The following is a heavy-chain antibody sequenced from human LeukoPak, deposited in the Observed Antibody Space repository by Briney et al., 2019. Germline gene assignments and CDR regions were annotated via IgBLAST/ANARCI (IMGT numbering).Heavy chain of an antibody. CDR2: IYPSGGI. D-gene: IGHD2-2*01. CDR3: AKDLGYQLLY. CDR1: GGSITTSNW. Sequence: PSETLSLTCTVSGGSITTSNWWSWVRQPPGKGLEWIGEIYPSGGINYSPSLRSRATLSMDKSKNQFSLELSSVTAVDTAVYYCAKDLGYQLLYWGQGTLVTVSS. V-gene: IGHV4-4*02. J-gene: IGHJ4*02.